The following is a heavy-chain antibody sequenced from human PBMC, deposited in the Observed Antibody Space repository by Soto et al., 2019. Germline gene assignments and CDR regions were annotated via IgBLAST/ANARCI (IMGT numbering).Heavy chain of an antibody. CDR1: GFTFSSYG. J-gene: IGHJ3*02. Sequence: HPGGSLRLSCAASGFTFSSYGMHWVRQAPGKGLEWVAVIWYDGSNKYYADSVKGRFTISRDNSKNTLYLQMNSLRAEDTAVYYCARDSFAIVVVPAAMAFDIWGQGTMVTVSS. CDR2: IWYDGSNK. D-gene: IGHD2-2*01. CDR3: ARDSFAIVVVPAAMAFDI. V-gene: IGHV3-33*01.